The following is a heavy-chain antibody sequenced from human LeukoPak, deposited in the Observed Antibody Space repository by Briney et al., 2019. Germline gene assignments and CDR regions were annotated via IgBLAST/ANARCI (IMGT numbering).Heavy chain of an antibody. D-gene: IGHD5-18*01. J-gene: IGHJ4*02. CDR3: ARVGYSYGQFDY. Sequence: PGGSLRLSCAASGFTFSSYSMNWVRQAPGKGLEWVSSISSGQKYIYYADSVKGRFAISRDNAKNSLFLQMNTLRAEDTAVYYCARVGYSYGQFDYWGQGTLVTVSS. CDR2: ISSGQKYI. V-gene: IGHV3-21*01. CDR1: GFTFSSYS.